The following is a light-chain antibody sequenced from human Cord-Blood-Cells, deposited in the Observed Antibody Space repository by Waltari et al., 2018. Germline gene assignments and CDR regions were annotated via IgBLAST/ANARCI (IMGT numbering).Light chain of an antibody. CDR3: SSYTSSSTRV. CDR2: DVS. J-gene: IGLJ1*01. Sequence: QSALTQPASVSGSPGQSITISCTGTSSDVGGYNYVYWYQQHPGKAPKLMIYDVSNRPSVVSNRVSGSKSGNTASLTISGLQAEDEADYYCSSYTSSSTRVFGTGTKVTVL. V-gene: IGLV2-14*01. CDR1: SSDVGGYNY.